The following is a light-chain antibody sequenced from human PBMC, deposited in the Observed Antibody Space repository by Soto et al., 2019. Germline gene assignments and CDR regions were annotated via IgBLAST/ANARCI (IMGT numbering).Light chain of an antibody. CDR3: QQYYSSPPT. V-gene: IGKV4-1*01. Sequence: IVLTQSPDSLAVSLGEGATINCKSSHKSLYSSDNKNYLSWYQQRPGQPTKLLFYWASTRESGVPDRFSGSGSGTHFTLTITSLQAEDVAVYYCQQYYSSPPTFGQGTKVDIK. CDR1: HKSLYSSDNKNY. J-gene: IGKJ1*01. CDR2: WAS.